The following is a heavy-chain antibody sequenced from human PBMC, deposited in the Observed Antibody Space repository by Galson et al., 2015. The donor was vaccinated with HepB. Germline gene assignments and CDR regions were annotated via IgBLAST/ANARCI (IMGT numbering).Heavy chain of an antibody. CDR2: IHFDGMNK. J-gene: IGHJ4*01. CDR1: GFTFSTYG. V-gene: IGHV3-33*01. D-gene: IGHD2-21*02. CDR3: ARDLGRVTAIPFH. Sequence: SLRLSCATSGFTFSTYGLHWVRQAPGKGLEWVAVIHFDGMNKCYADSVKGRFTISRDNSRNTLYLQMNSLRVGDTAIYYCARDLGRVTAIPFHWGLGALVTVSS.